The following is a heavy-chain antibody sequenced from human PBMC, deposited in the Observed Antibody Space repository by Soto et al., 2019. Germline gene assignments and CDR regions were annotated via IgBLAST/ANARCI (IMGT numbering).Heavy chain of an antibody. CDR3: ARAGGDIVVVPAANFDY. J-gene: IGHJ4*02. Sequence: GGSLRLSCAASGFTFSSYSMNWVRQAPGKGLEWVSYISSSSSTIYYADSVKGRFTISRDNAKNSLYLQMNSLRAEDTAVYYCARAGGDIVVVPAANFDYWGQGTLVTVSS. D-gene: IGHD2-2*01. CDR1: GFTFSSYS. CDR2: ISSSSSTI. V-gene: IGHV3-48*01.